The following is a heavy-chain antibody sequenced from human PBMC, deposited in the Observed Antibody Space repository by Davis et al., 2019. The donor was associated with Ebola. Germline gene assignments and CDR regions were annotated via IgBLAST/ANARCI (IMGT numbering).Heavy chain of an antibody. Sequence: MPSETLSLTCAVYGGSFSGYYWSWIRQPPGKGLEWIGEINHSGSTNYNPSLKSRVTISVDTSKNQFSLKLSSVTAADTAVYYCARGGYGYWGQGTLVTVSS. J-gene: IGHJ4*02. CDR2: INHSGST. D-gene: IGHD2-15*01. CDR1: GGSFSGYY. V-gene: IGHV4-34*01. CDR3: ARGGYGY.